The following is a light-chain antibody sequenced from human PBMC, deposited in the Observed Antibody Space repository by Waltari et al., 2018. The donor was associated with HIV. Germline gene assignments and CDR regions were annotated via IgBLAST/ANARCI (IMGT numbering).Light chain of an antibody. V-gene: IGLV2-8*01. CDR2: DGT. Sequence: QSALTQPPSASGSPGQSVTISCTGTSSDVGAYNYVSWFQQHPGKAPKLMIYDGTKRPSGRPGRFSGSQSGNTASLTLSGLQAGDEADYYCASHAGSKDVFGGGTRLTVL. CDR3: ASHAGSKDV. CDR1: SSDVGAYNY. J-gene: IGLJ2*01.